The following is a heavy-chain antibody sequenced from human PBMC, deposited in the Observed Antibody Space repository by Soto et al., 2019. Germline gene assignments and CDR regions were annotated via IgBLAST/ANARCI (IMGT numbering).Heavy chain of an antibody. CDR3: ASGGRGYIWFNEY. CDR2: IIPIFGTA. Sequence: QEQLVQSGAEVKKPGSSVKVSCKASGGLFSSYAISWVRQAPGQGLEWMGGIIPIFGTANYAQKFQGRVTITAYESANTAYMELSSLRSEDTAMYYCASGGRGYIWFNEYWGQATLVTVSS. J-gene: IGHJ4*02. V-gene: IGHV1-69*01. CDR1: GGLFSSYA. D-gene: IGHD3-22*01.